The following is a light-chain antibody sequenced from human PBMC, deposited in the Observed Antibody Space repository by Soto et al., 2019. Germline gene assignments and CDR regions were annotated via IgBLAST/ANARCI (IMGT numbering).Light chain of an antibody. CDR2: LAS. CDR1: QKIHNF. Sequence: DIQMTQSPSSLSASLGDRVTVTCRASQKIHNFVSWYQQKPGQAPKLLIFLASTLESGVPSRFGGSGSGTDFTLTISSLQPEDFATYYCQQYNNYFWAFGQGTRVEIK. V-gene: IGKV1-39*01. J-gene: IGKJ1*01. CDR3: QQYNNYFWA.